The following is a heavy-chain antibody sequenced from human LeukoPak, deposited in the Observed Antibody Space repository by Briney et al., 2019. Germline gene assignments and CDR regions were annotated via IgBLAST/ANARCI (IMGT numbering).Heavy chain of an antibody. CDR1: GFTFSNYG. V-gene: IGHV3-30*03. D-gene: IGHD3-22*01. CDR2: ISYDGSKK. CDR3: ARVSSGYYCDH. J-gene: IGHJ4*02. Sequence: GSLRLSCAASGFTFSNYGMHWVRQAPGKGLEWAAFISYDGSKKYYADSVKGRFTISRDNSKNTLYLQMNSLRTEDTAVYYCARVSSGYYCDHWGQGTLVTVSS.